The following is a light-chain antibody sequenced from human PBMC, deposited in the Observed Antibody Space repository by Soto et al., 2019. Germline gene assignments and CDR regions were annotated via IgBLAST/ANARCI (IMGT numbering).Light chain of an antibody. CDR1: QSVSSY. CDR2: DAS. J-gene: IGKJ5*01. V-gene: IGKV3-11*01. Sequence: EIVLRQSPATLSLSPGERSTLSCRASQSVSSYLAWYQQKPGQAPSLLIYDASNRANGIPARFSGSGSGTDFTLTISSLEPEDFAVYYCQQRSNWHPITFGQGTRLEIK. CDR3: QQRSNWHPIT.